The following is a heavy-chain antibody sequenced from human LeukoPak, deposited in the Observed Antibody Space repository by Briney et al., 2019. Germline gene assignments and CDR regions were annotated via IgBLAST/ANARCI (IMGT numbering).Heavy chain of an antibody. CDR1: GGSISSSSYY. V-gene: IGHV4-39*07. CDR2: IYYSGST. D-gene: IGHD2-2*01. J-gene: IGHJ3*02. CDR3: ARRFKCVSGISTSCYSYAFDI. Sequence: SSETLSLTCTVSGGSISSSSYYWGWIRQPPGKGLEWIGSIYYSGSTYYNPSLKSRVTISVDTSKNQFSLKLSSVTAADTAVYYCARRFKCVSGISTSCYSYAFDIWGQGTMVTVSS.